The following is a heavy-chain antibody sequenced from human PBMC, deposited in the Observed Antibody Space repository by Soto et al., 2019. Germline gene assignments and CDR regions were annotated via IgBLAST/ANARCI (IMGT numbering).Heavy chain of an antibody. CDR1: GFTFSSYA. D-gene: IGHD3-16*01. J-gene: IGHJ6*02. Sequence: QVQLVESGGGVVQPGRSLRLSCAASGFTFSSYAMHWVRQAPGKGLEWVAVISYDGSNKYYADPVRGRFTISRDNSKNTLYLQMNSLRAEDTAVYYCARDGGPGTFRIPQSVGMDVWGQGTTVTFSS. CDR3: ARDGGPGTFRIPQSVGMDV. V-gene: IGHV3-30-3*01. CDR2: ISYDGSNK.